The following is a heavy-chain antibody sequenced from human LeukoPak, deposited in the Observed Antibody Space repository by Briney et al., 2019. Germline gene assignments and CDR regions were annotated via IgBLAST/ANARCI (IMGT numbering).Heavy chain of an antibody. CDR2: TSYDGSNK. CDR3: AKDDPTGGGNSGFDY. CDR1: GFTFSSCA. J-gene: IGHJ4*02. Sequence: PGGSLRLSCAASGFTFSSCAMHWVRQAPGKGLEWVAMTSYDGSNKYYADSVKGRFTISRDNSKNTLYLHMNSLRPEDTAIYYCAKDDPTGGGNSGFDYWGQGTLVTVSS. V-gene: IGHV3-30*04. D-gene: IGHD4-23*01.